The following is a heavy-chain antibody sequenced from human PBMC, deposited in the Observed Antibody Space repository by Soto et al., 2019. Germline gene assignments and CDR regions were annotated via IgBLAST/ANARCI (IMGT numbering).Heavy chain of an antibody. CDR1: GFTFDDYA. V-gene: IGHV3-9*01. Sequence: EVQLVESGGGLVQPGRSLRLSCAASGFTFDDYAMHWVRQAPGKGLEWVSGISCNSGSVGYADSVKGRFTIYRDNTRNSLYLQMNSLRPEDTAFYYCAKDGFSENSPNWFDPWGQGTLVTVSS. CDR3: AKDGFSENSPNWFDP. D-gene: IGHD3-10*01. J-gene: IGHJ5*02. CDR2: ISCNSGSV.